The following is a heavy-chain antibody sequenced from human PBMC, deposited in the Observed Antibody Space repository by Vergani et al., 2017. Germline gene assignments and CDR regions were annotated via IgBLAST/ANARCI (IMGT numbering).Heavy chain of an antibody. Sequence: EVQLVESGGGLVQPGGSLRLSCAASGFTFSSYSMNWVRQAPGKGLEWVSSISSSSSYIYYADSVKGRFTISRDNSKNTLYLQMNSLRAEDTAVYYCAKDQRPYYYDSSGYYQPWYFDLWGRGTLVTVSS. V-gene: IGHV3-21*04. CDR3: AKDQRPYYYDSSGYYQPWYFDL. CDR2: ISSSSSYI. CDR1: GFTFSSYS. J-gene: IGHJ2*01. D-gene: IGHD3-22*01.